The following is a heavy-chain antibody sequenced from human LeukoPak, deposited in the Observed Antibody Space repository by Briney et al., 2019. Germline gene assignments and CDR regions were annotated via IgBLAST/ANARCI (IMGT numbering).Heavy chain of an antibody. D-gene: IGHD1-26*01. CDR3: ARVGNLETDQFYYYYMDV. Sequence: ASVKVSCKASGGTFSSYAISWVRQAPGQGLEWMGGIIPIFGTANYAQKFQGRVTITTDESTSTAYMELSSLRSEDTAVYYCARVGNLETDQFYYYYMDVWGKGTTVTVSS. CDR1: GGTFSSYA. CDR2: IIPIFGTA. J-gene: IGHJ6*03. V-gene: IGHV1-69*05.